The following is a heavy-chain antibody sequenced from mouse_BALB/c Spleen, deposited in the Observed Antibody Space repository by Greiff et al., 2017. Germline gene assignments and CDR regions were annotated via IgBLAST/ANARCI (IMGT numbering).Heavy chain of an antibody. Sequence: VKLKESGPGLVAPSQSLSITCTVSGFSLTSYGVHWVRQPPGKGLEWLGMIWGGGSTDYNSALKSRLSISKDNSKSQVFLKMNSLQTDDTAMYYCARNYYGSSYFDYWGQGTTLTVSS. CDR3: ARNYYGSSYFDY. J-gene: IGHJ2*01. D-gene: IGHD1-1*01. CDR1: GFSLTSYG. CDR2: IWGGGST. V-gene: IGHV2-6-4*01.